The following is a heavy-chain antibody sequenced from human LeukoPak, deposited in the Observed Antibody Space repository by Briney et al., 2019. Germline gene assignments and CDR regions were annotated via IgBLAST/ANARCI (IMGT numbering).Heavy chain of an antibody. CDR2: IRSKANSYAT. CDR3: TRHPIVGANHFDY. D-gene: IGHD1-26*01. J-gene: IGHJ4*02. CDR1: GFTFSGSA. V-gene: IGHV3-73*01. Sequence: GGSLRLSCAASGFTFSGSAMHWVRQASGKGLEWVGRIRSKANSYATAYAASVKGRFTISRDDSKNTAYLQMNSLKTEDTAVYYCTRHPIVGANHFDYWGQGTLVTVSP.